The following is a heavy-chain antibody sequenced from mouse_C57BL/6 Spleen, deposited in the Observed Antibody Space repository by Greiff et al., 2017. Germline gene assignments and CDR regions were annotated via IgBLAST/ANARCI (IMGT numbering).Heavy chain of an antibody. CDR3: ERGYDGYYVRYFDV. D-gene: IGHD2-3*01. CDR2: INPNNGGT. J-gene: IGHJ1*03. CDR1: GYTFTDYN. Sequence: SGPELVKPGASVKMSCKASGYTFTDYNMPWVKQSHGKSLEWIGYINPNNGGTSYNQKFKGKATLTVNKSSSTAYMELRSLNSVDSAVYYCERGYDGYYVRYFDVWGTGTTVTVSA. V-gene: IGHV1-22*01.